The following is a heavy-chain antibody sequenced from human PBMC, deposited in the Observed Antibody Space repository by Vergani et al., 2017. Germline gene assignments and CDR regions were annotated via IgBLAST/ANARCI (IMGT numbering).Heavy chain of an antibody. J-gene: IGHJ4*02. D-gene: IGHD2-15*01. Sequence: QVQLQELGPGLVKPSQTLSLTCTVSGGPINSHNYYWSWIRQPAGKGLEWIGRIHTSGSTNYNPSIKSRGTMSEDTSKNQFSLNLTSVTAADTAVYFCARGSCLGGSCYKPLLDYWGQGILVTVSS. V-gene: IGHV4-61*02. CDR2: IHTSGST. CDR1: GGPINSHNYY. CDR3: ARGSCLGGSCYKPLLDY.